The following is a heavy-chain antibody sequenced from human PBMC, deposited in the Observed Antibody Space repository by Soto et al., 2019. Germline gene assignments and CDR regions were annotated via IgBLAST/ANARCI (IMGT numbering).Heavy chain of an antibody. Sequence: GESLEISCKGSGYSFTSYWISWVRQMPGKGLEWMGRIDPSDSYTNYSPSFQGHVTISADKSISTAYLQWSSLKASDTAMYYCARHVVMITFGGVSPVALDIWGQGTMVTVSS. CDR2: IDPSDSYT. CDR3: ARHVVMITFGGVSPVALDI. V-gene: IGHV5-10-1*01. J-gene: IGHJ3*02. CDR1: GYSFTSYW. D-gene: IGHD3-16*01.